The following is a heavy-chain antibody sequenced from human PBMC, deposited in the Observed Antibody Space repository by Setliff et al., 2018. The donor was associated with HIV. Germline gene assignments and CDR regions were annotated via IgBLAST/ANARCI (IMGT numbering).Heavy chain of an antibody. CDR1: GGSISIGGYY. CDR3: ARGGGSRAATSSYHYMDV. CDR2: IYHNGST. J-gene: IGHJ6*03. D-gene: IGHD2-15*01. V-gene: IGHV4-31*03. Sequence: SETLSLPCTVSGGSISIGGYYWGWLRQPPWKGREWIGYIYHNGSTYYNPSLKRRVIISVDTSKTQFSLKLSSVTAADTAVYYCARGGGSRAATSSYHYMDVLGKGTTVTVSS.